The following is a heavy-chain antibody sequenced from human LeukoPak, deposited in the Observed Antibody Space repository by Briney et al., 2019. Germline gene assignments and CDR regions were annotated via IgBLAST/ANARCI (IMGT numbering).Heavy chain of an antibody. CDR2: VTASGATT. V-gene: IGHV3-23*01. D-gene: IGHD2-15*01. J-gene: IGHJ4*02. Sequence: GGSLRLSCAAFGFTFSSYVMSWVRQAPGKGLEWVSFVTASGATTYYADSVKGRFTISRDNSKNTLSVEMNSLRAEDTAVYYCAKSIRGSNYFDYWGQGILVTVSP. CDR1: GFTFSSYV. CDR3: AKSIRGSNYFDY.